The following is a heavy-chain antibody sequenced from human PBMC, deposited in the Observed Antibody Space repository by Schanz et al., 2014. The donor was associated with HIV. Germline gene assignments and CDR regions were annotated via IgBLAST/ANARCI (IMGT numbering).Heavy chain of an antibody. CDR2: ISGGSGST. Sequence: EVQLLESGGGLVQPGGSLRVSCAASGFMFSSYGMSWVRQAPGKGLEWVSSISGGSGSTFYADSVKGRFTISRVNSKNTLYLQMNSLRAEDTAIYYCAKTSITLGMDVWGQGTTVTVSS. CDR1: GFMFSSYG. D-gene: IGHD1-20*01. CDR3: AKTSITLGMDV. V-gene: IGHV3-23*01. J-gene: IGHJ6*02.